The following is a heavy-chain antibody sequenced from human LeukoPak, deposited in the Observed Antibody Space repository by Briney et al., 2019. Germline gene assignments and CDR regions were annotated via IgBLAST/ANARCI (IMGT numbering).Heavy chain of an antibody. CDR2: ISSSGSTI. V-gene: IGHV3-48*03. D-gene: IGHD3-10*02. CDR1: GFTFSSYE. Sequence: GGSLRLSCAASGFTFSSYEMNWVRQAPGKGLEWASYISSSGSTIYYADSVKGRFTISRDNAKNSLYLQMNGLRAEDTAVYYCAELGITMIGGVWGKGTTVTISS. J-gene: IGHJ6*04. CDR3: AELGITMIGGV.